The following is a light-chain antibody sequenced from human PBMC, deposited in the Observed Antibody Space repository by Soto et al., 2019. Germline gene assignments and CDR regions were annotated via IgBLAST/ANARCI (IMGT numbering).Light chain of an antibody. CDR2: DAS. CDR1: QTITRW. J-gene: IGKJ1*01. Sequence: DIQMTQSPSTLSASVVDRVTITCRSSQTITRWMALYQQKPGKAPKLLIYDASTLESGVPSRFSGSRSGTEFTLTISSLQPDDFATYYCQQYNSYSWTFGQGTKVDIK. V-gene: IGKV1-5*01. CDR3: QQYNSYSWT.